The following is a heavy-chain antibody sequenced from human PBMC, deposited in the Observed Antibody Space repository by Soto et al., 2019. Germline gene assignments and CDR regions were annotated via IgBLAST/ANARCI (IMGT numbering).Heavy chain of an antibody. CDR1: GGSISSYY. CDR3: ARDGVSSSWYRGDYYYGMDV. J-gene: IGHJ6*04. CDR2: IYTSGST. Sequence: NPSETLSLTCTVSGGSISSYYWSWIRQPAGKGLEWIGRIYTSGSTNYNPSLKSRVTMSVDTSKNQFSLKLSSVTAADTAVYYCARDGVSSSWYRGDYYYGMDVWGKGATVPVSS. D-gene: IGHD6-13*01. V-gene: IGHV4-4*07.